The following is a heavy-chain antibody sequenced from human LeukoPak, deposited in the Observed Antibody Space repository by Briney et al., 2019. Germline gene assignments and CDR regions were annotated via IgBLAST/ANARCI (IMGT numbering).Heavy chain of an antibody. CDR1: GFTFTSYA. V-gene: IGHV3-23*01. J-gene: IGHJ4*02. Sequence: PGGSLRLSCAASGFTFTSYAMNWVRQAPGKGLEWVSGITGSGGSTYYADSVKGRFTISRDNSRNTLFLQMNSLRAEDTAVYYCAKSVGSDNARYYLHYWGQGTLVAVSS. CDR2: ITGSGGST. CDR3: AKSVGSDNARYYLHY. D-gene: IGHD2-21*01.